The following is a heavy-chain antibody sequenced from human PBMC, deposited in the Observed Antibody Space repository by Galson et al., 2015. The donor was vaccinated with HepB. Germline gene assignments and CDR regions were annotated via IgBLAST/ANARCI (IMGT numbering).Heavy chain of an antibody. J-gene: IGHJ4*02. CDR2: IKSKTDGGTT. CDR3: TTDIFGVRIY. CDR1: GFTFSNAW. V-gene: IGHV3-15*01. D-gene: IGHD3-3*01. Sequence: SLRLSCAASGFTFSNAWMSWVRQAPGKGLEWVGRIKSKTDGGTTDYAAPVKGRFTISRGDSKNTLYLQMNSLKTEDTAVYYCTTDIFGVRIYCVQGTLFTVSS.